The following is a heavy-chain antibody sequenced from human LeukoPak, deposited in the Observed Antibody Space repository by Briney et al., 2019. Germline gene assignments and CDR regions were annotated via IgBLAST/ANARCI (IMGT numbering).Heavy chain of an antibody. CDR1: GGSFSGYY. CDR2: INHSGST. Sequence: PSETLSLTCAVYGGSFSGYYWSWIRQPPGKGLEWIGEINHSGSTNYNPSLKSRVTISVDTSKNQFSLKLSSVTAADTAVYYCARQDCSGGSCPADYWGQGTLVTVSS. D-gene: IGHD2-15*01. J-gene: IGHJ4*02. CDR3: ARQDCSGGSCPADY. V-gene: IGHV4-34*01.